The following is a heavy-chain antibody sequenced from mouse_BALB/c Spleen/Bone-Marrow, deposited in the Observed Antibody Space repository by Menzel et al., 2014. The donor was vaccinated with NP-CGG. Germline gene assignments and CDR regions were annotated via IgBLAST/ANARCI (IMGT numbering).Heavy chain of an antibody. CDR3: AREGSFYYAMDY. CDR1: GISLNSFG. J-gene: IGHJ4*01. V-gene: IGHV2-9*02. CDR2: ISPGTST. Sequence: QVQLKESRPGLVAPSQSLSITCTVSGISLNSFGVHWVRQPPGKGLEWLGVISPGTSTNYNSAPMSILSISKDNSKSRVILKMNSLQTDDTAIYYCAREGSFYYAMDYWAQGTSVTVSS.